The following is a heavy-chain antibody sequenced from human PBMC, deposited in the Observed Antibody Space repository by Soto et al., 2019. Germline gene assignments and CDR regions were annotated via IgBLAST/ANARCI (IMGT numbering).Heavy chain of an antibody. D-gene: IGHD3-10*01. Sequence: PSETLSLTCAVYGGSFSGYYWSWIRQPPGKGLEWIGEINHSGSTNYNPSLKSRVTISVDTSKNQLSLKLSSVTAADTAVYYCARDRVIYYGSGSYHGWFDPRRQRPLVTVSS. CDR3: ARDRVIYYGSGSYHGWFDP. J-gene: IGHJ5*02. CDR2: INHSGST. CDR1: GGSFSGYY. V-gene: IGHV4-34*01.